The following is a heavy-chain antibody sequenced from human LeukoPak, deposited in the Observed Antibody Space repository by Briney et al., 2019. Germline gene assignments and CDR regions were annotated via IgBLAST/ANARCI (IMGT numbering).Heavy chain of an antibody. D-gene: IGHD6-13*01. CDR2: ISWNSGSI. CDR3: AKGVEWYSSSWYGFDY. CDR1: GFTFDDYA. Sequence: SLRLSCAASGFTFDDYAMHWVRQAPGKGLEWVSGISWNSGSIGYADSVKGRFTISRDNAKNSLYLQMNSLRAEDTALYYCAKGVEWYSSSWYGFDYWGQGTLVTVSS. J-gene: IGHJ4*02. V-gene: IGHV3-9*01.